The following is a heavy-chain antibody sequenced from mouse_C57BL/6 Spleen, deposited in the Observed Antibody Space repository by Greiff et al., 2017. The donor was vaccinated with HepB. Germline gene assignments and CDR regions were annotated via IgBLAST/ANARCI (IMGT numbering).Heavy chain of an antibody. Sequence: VQLQQSGAELVRPGTSVKVSCKASGYAFTNYLIEWVKQSPVQGLEWIGVINPGSGGTNYNEKFKGKATLTADKSSSTAYMQLSSLTSEDSAVYFCARLVTYYAMDYWGQGTSVTVSS. V-gene: IGHV1-54*01. CDR3: ARLVTYYAMDY. D-gene: IGHD2-1*01. J-gene: IGHJ4*01. CDR2: INPGSGGT. CDR1: GYAFTNYL.